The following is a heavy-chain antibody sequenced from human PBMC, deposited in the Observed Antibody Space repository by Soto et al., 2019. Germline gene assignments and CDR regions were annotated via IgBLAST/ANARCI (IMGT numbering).Heavy chain of an antibody. CDR1: GGSFSGYY. Sequence: QVQLQQWGAGLLKPSETLSLTCAVYGGSFSGYYWSWIRQPPGKGLEWIGEINHSGSTNYNPSLKSRVTISVDTSKNQCSLKLSSVTAADTAVYYCARVRATVTTTCYFDLWGRGTLVTVSS. D-gene: IGHD4-17*01. V-gene: IGHV4-34*01. CDR3: ARVRATVTTTCYFDL. CDR2: INHSGST. J-gene: IGHJ2*01.